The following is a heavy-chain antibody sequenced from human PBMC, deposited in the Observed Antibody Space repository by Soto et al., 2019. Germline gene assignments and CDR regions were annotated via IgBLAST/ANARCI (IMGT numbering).Heavy chain of an antibody. D-gene: IGHD6-13*01. CDR1: GGSISSGNYY. Sequence: QVQLQESGPGLVKPSQTLSLTCSVSGGSISSGNYYWSWIRQHPGKGLEWIGYIHYSGSTYYNPSLKSQVTISIDTSKNQLSLKLSSVTAADTAVYYCARVSKSEQLDLFDYWGQGTLVTVSS. V-gene: IGHV4-31*01. J-gene: IGHJ4*02. CDR3: ARVSKSEQLDLFDY. CDR2: IHYSGST.